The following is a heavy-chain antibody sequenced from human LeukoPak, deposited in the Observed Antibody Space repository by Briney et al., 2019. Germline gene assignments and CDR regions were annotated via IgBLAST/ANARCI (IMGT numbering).Heavy chain of an antibody. V-gene: IGHV3-66*01. CDR3: ARARRDGYNSDALDI. J-gene: IGHJ3*02. CDR2: IYSGGST. Sequence: PGGSLRLSCAASGFTLSSYSMNWVRQAPGKGLEWVSVIYSGGSTYYADSVKGRFTISRDNSKNTLYLQMNSLRAEDTAVYYCARARRDGYNSDALDIWGQGTMVTVSS. D-gene: IGHD5-24*01. CDR1: GFTLSSYS.